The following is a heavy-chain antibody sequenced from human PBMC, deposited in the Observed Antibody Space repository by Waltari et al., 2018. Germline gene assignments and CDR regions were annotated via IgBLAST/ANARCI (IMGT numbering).Heavy chain of an antibody. CDR2: IYSAGNT. CDR1: GFTVSSNY. V-gene: IGHV3-53*02. CDR3: ARVWQLAS. Sequence: EVQLVETGGGLIQPGGSLRLSCAASGFTVSSNYMSWDSQAPGKGLGGGSVIYSAGNTYDAESVRGRITTASDDSKNTLYLQMNSLRAEDTAVYYCARVWQLASWGQGTLVTVSS. J-gene: IGHJ5*02. D-gene: IGHD1-26*01.